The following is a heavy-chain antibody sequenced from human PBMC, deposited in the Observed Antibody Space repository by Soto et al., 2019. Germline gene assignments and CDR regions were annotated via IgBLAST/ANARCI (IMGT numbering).Heavy chain of an antibody. J-gene: IGHJ3*02. CDR1: GFTFSSYG. V-gene: IGHV3-30*18. CDR3: AKDHRLWGIEGSAFDI. D-gene: IGHD3-10*01. Sequence: QVQLVESGGGVVQPGRSLRLSCAASGFTFSSYGMHWVRQAPGKGLEWVAVISYDGSNKYYADSVKGRFTISRDNSKNTLYLQMSRLRAEDTAVYYCAKDHRLWGIEGSAFDIWGQGTMVTVSS. CDR2: ISYDGSNK.